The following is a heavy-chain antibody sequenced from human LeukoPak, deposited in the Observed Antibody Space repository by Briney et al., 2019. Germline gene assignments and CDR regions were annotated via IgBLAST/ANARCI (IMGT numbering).Heavy chain of an antibody. D-gene: IGHD3-22*01. CDR3: ARGAVVVKGMDV. Sequence: SVKVSCKASGGTFSSYAISWVRQAPGQGLEWMGGIIPIFGTANYAQKFQGRVTITADESTSTADMELSSLRSEDTAVYYCARGAVVVKGMDVWGQGTTVTVSS. J-gene: IGHJ6*02. V-gene: IGHV1-69*01. CDR1: GGTFSSYA. CDR2: IIPIFGTA.